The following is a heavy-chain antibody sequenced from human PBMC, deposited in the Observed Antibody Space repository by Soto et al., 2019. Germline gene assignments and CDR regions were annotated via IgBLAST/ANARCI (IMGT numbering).Heavy chain of an antibody. Sequence: QVQLEQSGAEVKKPGSSVKVSCKASGGTFSNSAISWVRQAPGQGLEWMGGIMPIFRTPDYVQKFQGRVTITAAESTSTAYMELSGLRADDMAIYYCARDKGRLPLGRNYHYILDAWGQGTTVTVSS. J-gene: IGHJ6*02. V-gene: IGHV1-69*12. CDR1: GGTFSNSA. CDR2: IMPIFRTP. CDR3: ARDKGRLPLGRNYHYILDA. D-gene: IGHD5-12*01.